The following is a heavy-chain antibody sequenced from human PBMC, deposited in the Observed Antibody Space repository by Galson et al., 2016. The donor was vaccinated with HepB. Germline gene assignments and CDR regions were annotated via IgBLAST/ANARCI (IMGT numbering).Heavy chain of an antibody. J-gene: IGHJ4*02. Sequence: SLRLSCAGSGFLFRSYGMHWVRQAPGKGLEWVAADSMDGRRKFYSDSVKGRFTISRDNSNNMLFLQMDSLRPGDTAVYYRAKRHEYCPPVGCSVDYWGQGTLVSVSS. D-gene: IGHD2/OR15-2a*01. CDR1: GFLFRSYG. CDR2: DSMDGRRK. CDR3: AKRHEYCPPVGCSVDY. V-gene: IGHV3-30*18.